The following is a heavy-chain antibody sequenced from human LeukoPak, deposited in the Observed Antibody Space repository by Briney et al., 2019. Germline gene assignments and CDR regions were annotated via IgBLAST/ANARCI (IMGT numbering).Heavy chain of an antibody. CDR1: GGSISSSSYY. CDR3: ARIYGSGNYWDY. D-gene: IGHD3-10*01. V-gene: IGHV3-11*04. CDR2: IRSSGTTI. Sequence: LSLTCTVSGGSISSSSYYWGWIRQPPGKGLEWVSYIRSSGTTIYYADSVKGRFTISRDNAKNSLYLQMNSLRAEDTAVYYCARIYGSGNYWDYWGQGTLVTVSS. J-gene: IGHJ4*02.